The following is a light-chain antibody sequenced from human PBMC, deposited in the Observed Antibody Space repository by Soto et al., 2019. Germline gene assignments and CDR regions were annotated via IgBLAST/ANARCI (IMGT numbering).Light chain of an antibody. CDR2: RNN. V-gene: IGLV1-47*01. Sequence: QAVVTQPPSASGAPGQTVNISCSGSSSNLGSNYVYWYQQLPGAAPKLLIYRNNQRPSGVPDRFSGSKSGTSGSLAISGLRSEDEADYYCAAWDDSLSGPVLGGGTKVTVL. J-gene: IGLJ3*02. CDR1: SSNLGSNY. CDR3: AAWDDSLSGPV.